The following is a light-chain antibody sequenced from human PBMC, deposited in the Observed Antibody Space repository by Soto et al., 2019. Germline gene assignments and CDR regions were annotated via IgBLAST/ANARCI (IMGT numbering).Light chain of an antibody. CDR3: QQYGNWPPWT. V-gene: IGKV3-15*01. CDR1: QTVSNS. Sequence: EIVMTQSPATLSVSPGDGATLSCRASQTVSNSLAWYQQKPGQAPRLLIYGVSTRATGVPARFSGSGSGTEFTLTISSLQSEDFAVYFCQQYGNWPPWTFGQGTKVEIK. CDR2: GVS. J-gene: IGKJ1*01.